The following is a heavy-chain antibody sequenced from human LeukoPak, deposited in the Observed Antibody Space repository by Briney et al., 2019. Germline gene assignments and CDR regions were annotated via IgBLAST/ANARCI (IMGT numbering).Heavy chain of an antibody. CDR3: ARGSGSAPDYYYYYMDV. J-gene: IGHJ6*03. Sequence: ASVKVSCKASGYTFTSYDINWVRQDTGQGLEWMGWMNPNSGNTGYAQKFQGRVTITRNTSISTAYMELSSLRSEDTAVYYCARGSGSAPDYYYYYMDVWGKGTTVTVSS. D-gene: IGHD3-10*01. CDR1: GYTFTSYD. V-gene: IGHV1-8*03. CDR2: MNPNSGNT.